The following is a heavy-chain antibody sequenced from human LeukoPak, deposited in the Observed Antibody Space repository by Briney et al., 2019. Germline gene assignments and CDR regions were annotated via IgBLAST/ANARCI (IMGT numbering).Heavy chain of an antibody. CDR1: RFTFKTSW. J-gene: IGHJ3*01. CDR2: IRYDGSDS. Sequence: GGSLRLSCTASRFTFKTSWMSWVRQAPGKGLEWLAFIRYDGSDSYYTDSVKGRFTISRDNSKKTLYLQMDSLRTEDTAFYYCALIGVVIPPDTYDVWGQGTLVTVSS. D-gene: IGHD2-21*01. CDR3: ALIGVVIPPDTYDV. V-gene: IGHV3-30*02.